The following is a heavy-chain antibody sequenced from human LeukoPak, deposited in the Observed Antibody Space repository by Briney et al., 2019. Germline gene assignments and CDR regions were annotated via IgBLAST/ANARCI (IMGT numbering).Heavy chain of an antibody. Sequence: ASETLSLTCTVSGSSISSYYWSWIRQPPGKGLEWIGYIYYTGNTNYNPSLKSRVTISVDTSKNQFSLNLSSVTAADTAIYYCARLGGATSPFGYWGQGTLVTVSS. CDR2: IYYTGNT. D-gene: IGHD1-26*01. CDR1: GSSISSYY. J-gene: IGHJ4*02. V-gene: IGHV4-59*08. CDR3: ARLGGATSPFGY.